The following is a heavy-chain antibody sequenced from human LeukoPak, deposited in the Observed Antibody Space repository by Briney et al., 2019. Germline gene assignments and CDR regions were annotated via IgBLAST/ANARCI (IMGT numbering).Heavy chain of an antibody. CDR3: ARDVSEGSSWYDY. J-gene: IGHJ4*02. CDR1: GFTFSSYS. D-gene: IGHD6-13*01. Sequence: PGGSLRLSCAASGFTFSSYSMNWVRQAPGKGLEWVSSISSSSSYIYYADSVKGRFTISRDNAKNSLYLQMNSLRAEDTAVYYCARDVSEGSSWYDYWGQGTLVTVSS. V-gene: IGHV3-21*01. CDR2: ISSSSSYI.